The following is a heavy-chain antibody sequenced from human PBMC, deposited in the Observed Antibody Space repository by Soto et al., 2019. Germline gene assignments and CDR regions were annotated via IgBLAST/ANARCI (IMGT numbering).Heavy chain of an antibody. D-gene: IGHD5-12*01. J-gene: IGHJ4*02. CDR3: ASLRGYSGYDQYYFDY. V-gene: IGHV4-30-2*01. CDR2: IYHSGST. CDR1: GGSISSGGYS. Sequence: QLQLQESGSGLVKPSQTLSLTCAVSGGSISSGGYSWSWIRQPPGKGLEWIGYIYHSGSTYYNPSLKSRVTISVDRSKNQFSLKLSSVTAADTAVYYCASLRGYSGYDQYYFDYWGQGTLVTVSS.